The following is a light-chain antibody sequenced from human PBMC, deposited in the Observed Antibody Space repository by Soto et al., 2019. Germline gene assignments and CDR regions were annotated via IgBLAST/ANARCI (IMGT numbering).Light chain of an antibody. CDR2: DDS. J-gene: IGLJ1*01. CDR3: QVWDSSSDKGV. V-gene: IGLV3-21*02. CDR1: NIGSKS. Sequence: SYELTQPPSVSVAPGQTARITCGGNNIGSKSVHWYQQKPGQAPVLVAYDDSDRPSGIPERFSGSNSGNTATLTISRVEAGHEADYYCQVWDSSSDKGVLGNGTKVT.